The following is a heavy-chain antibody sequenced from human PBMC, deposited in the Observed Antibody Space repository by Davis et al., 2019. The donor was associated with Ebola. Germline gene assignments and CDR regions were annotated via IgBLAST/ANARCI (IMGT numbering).Heavy chain of an antibody. Sequence: MPSETLSLTCTVSGGSISTYYWSWIRQPPGKGLEWIGYIYYIGLTNYSPSLKSRVTISADTSKNQFSLNVNSVTAADTALYYCARGPKLSDAFDIWGQGTMVTVSS. CDR1: GGSISTYY. CDR2: IYYIGLT. CDR3: ARGPKLSDAFDI. V-gene: IGHV4-59*01. J-gene: IGHJ3*02.